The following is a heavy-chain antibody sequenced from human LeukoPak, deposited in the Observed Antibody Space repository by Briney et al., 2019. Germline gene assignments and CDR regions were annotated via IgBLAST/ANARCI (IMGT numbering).Heavy chain of an antibody. CDR3: ARLPKDIVVVVAATH. Sequence: GESLKISCKGSGYSFTSYWIGWVRQMPGKGLEGMGIIYPGDSDTRYSPSFQGQVIISADKSISTAYLQWSSLKASDTAMYYCARLPKDIVVVVAATHWGQGTLVTVSS. J-gene: IGHJ4*02. CDR2: IYPGDSDT. V-gene: IGHV5-51*01. CDR1: GYSFTSYW. D-gene: IGHD2-15*01.